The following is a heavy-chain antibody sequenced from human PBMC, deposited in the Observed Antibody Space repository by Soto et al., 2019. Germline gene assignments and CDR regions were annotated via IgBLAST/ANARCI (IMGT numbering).Heavy chain of an antibody. CDR3: ARGRYGMDV. CDR2: IYYSGST. Sequence: QVQLQESGPGLVKPSETLSLTCTVSGDSISSYYWSWIRQPPGKGLEWIGYIYYSGSTNYNPSRRSRVTLSLGTSKNQFSLKLTSVTAADTAVYYCARGRYGMDVWGQGTTVTVSS. J-gene: IGHJ6*02. V-gene: IGHV4-59*08. CDR1: GDSISSYY.